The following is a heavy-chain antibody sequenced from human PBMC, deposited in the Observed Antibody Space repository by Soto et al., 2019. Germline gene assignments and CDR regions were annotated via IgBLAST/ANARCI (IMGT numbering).Heavy chain of an antibody. V-gene: IGHV1-18*01. D-gene: IGHD6-6*01. J-gene: IGHJ6*02. Sequence: QVQLVQSGAEVKKPGASVKVSCKASGYTFTRSGISWVRQAPGQGLEWMGWINGYNGNTNYTQKFQGRTTMTTDTPTSTAYMEVRSLRSYDTTVYYCARMRVVPYYTYDMDVWGQGTTVIVSS. CDR1: GYTFTRSG. CDR2: INGYNGNT. CDR3: ARMRVVPYYTYDMDV.